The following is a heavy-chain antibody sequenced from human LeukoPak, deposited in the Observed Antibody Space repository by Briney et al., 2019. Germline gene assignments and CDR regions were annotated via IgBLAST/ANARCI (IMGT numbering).Heavy chain of an antibody. CDR2: INPNGGGT. J-gene: IGHJ4*02. CDR1: GYTFTACY. CDR3: ARVSPNTAMVSFDN. Sequence: GASVKVSCKASGYTFTACYIHWVRQAPGQGLEWMGWINPNGGGTNYAQKFQGRVTMTRDTSISTAYMELSRLRSDDTAVYYCARVSPNTAMVSFDNWGQGTLVTVSS. D-gene: IGHD5-18*01. V-gene: IGHV1-2*02.